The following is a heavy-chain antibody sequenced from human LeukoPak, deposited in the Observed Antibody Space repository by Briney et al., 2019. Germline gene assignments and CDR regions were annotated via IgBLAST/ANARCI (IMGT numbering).Heavy chain of an antibody. D-gene: IGHD6-19*01. CDR3: ARGRYSSGWSHAGFDY. V-gene: IGHV3-33*01. J-gene: IGHJ4*02. Sequence: GGSLRLSCAASGFTFSSYGMHWVRQAPGKGLEWVAVIWYDGSNKYYADSVKGRFTISRDNSKNTLYLQMNSLRAEDTAVYYCARGRYSSGWSHAGFDYWGQGTLVTVSS. CDR2: IWYDGSNK. CDR1: GFTFSSYG.